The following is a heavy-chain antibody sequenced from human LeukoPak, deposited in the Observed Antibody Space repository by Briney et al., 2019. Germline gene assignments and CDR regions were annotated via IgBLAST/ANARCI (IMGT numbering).Heavy chain of an antibody. V-gene: IGHV3-30*02. CDR2: TRYDGTRK. CDR3: AKAFYGGDCYLTKYHMDV. J-gene: IGHJ6*03. Sequence: GGSLRLSCAASGVDFNVYGMHWVRQAPGKGLEWVSFTRYDGTRKFYGDSVKGRFTISRDNSKSALYLQMNSLRPEDTAVYYCAKAFYGGDCYLTKYHMDVWGTGTTVTVSS. CDR1: GVDFNVYG. D-gene: IGHD2-21*02.